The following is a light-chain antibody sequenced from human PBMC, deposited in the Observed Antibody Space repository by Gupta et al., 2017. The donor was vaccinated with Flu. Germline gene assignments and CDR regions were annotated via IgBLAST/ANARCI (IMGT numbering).Light chain of an antibody. Sequence: DIVMTQPPDSLAVSLGERATINCKSIQRGLYSSNNKNYLAWYQQKPGQPPKLLIYWASTRESGVPDRFSGSGSGTDFTLTISSLQAEDVAVYYCQQYYSTPWTFGQGTKVEIK. J-gene: IGKJ1*01. V-gene: IGKV4-1*01. CDR2: WAS. CDR3: QQYYSTPWT. CDR1: QRGLYSSNNKNY.